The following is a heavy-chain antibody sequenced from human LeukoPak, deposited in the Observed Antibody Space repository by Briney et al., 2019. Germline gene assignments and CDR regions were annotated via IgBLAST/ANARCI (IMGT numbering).Heavy chain of an antibody. D-gene: IGHD3-10*01. V-gene: IGHV1-69*13. CDR3: ARDGGTMVRGVTSSPGRYYYYYMDV. Sequence: SVKVSCKASGGTFSSYAISWVRQAPGQGLEWMGGIIPIFGTANYAQKFQGRVTITADESTSTASMELSSLRSEDTAVYYCARDGGTMVRGVTSSPGRYYYYYMDVWGKGTTVTVSS. J-gene: IGHJ6*03. CDR1: GGTFSSYA. CDR2: IIPIFGTA.